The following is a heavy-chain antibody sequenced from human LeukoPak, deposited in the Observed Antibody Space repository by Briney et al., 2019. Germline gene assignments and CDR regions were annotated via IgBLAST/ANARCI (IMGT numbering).Heavy chain of an antibody. D-gene: IGHD2-2*02. J-gene: IGHJ4*02. Sequence: GESLKISCKGSGYSFTSYWIGWVRQMPGKGLGWMGIIYSGDSDTRYSPSFQGQVTISADKSISTAYLQWSSLKASDTAMYYCARRYCSSTSCYNVFDYWGQGTLVTVSS. CDR3: ARRYCSSTSCYNVFDY. V-gene: IGHV5-51*01. CDR1: GYSFTSYW. CDR2: IYSGDSDT.